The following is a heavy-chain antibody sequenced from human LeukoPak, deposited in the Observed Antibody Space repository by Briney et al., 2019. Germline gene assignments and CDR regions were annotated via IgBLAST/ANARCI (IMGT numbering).Heavy chain of an antibody. CDR3: ARERSSWHTYGMDV. Sequence: GGSLRLSCAASGFTFSSYAMSWVRQAPGKGLEWVSAISGSGGRTYYADSVNGRFTISRDNSKNTLYLQMNSLRAEDTAVYYCARERSSWHTYGMDVWGQETTVTVSS. J-gene: IGHJ6*02. V-gene: IGHV3-23*01. CDR1: GFTFSSYA. D-gene: IGHD6-13*01. CDR2: ISGSGGRT.